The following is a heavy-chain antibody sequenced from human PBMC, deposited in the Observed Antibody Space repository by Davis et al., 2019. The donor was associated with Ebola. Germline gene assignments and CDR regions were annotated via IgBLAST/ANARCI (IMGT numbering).Heavy chain of an antibody. V-gene: IGHV4-39*07. Sequence: GSLRLSCTVSGGSISSSSYYWGWIRQPPGKGLEWIGSISYSGTTYYIPSLRSRVTISVDTSKNQFSLKLTSVTAADTAVYYCARGPYYYGTSREPYEYWGQGTLITVSS. J-gene: IGHJ4*02. CDR2: ISYSGTT. CDR1: GGSISSSSYY. CDR3: ARGPYYYGTSREPYEY. D-gene: IGHD3-10*01.